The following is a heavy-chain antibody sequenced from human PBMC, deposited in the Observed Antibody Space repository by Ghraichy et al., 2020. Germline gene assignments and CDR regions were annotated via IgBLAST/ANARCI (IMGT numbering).Heavy chain of an antibody. CDR2: ISAYNGNT. CDR3: ARDHRGSWYISYYYGMDV. V-gene: IGHV1-18*01. J-gene: IGHJ6*02. D-gene: IGHD6-13*01. Sequence: ASGKVSCKASGYTFTSYGISWVRQAPGQGLEWMGWISAYNGNTNYAQKLQGRVTMTTDTSTSTAYMELRSLRSDDTAVYYCARDHRGSWYISYYYGMDVWGQGTTVTVSS. CDR1: GYTFTSYG.